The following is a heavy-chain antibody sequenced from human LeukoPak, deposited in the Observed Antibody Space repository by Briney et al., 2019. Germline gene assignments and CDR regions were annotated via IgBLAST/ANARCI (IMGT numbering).Heavy chain of an antibody. D-gene: IGHD2-15*01. CDR2: INGDGYSI. CDR1: GFAFSGYW. CDR3: ARGEAVRGTDH. V-gene: IGHV3-74*01. Sequence: GGSLRLSCAASGFAFSGYWMHWVRQAPGKGLVWLSRINGDGYSISYADSVKGRFTISRDNAKNTLYLQMNSLRAEDTAMYYCARGEAVRGTDHWGRGALVTVST. J-gene: IGHJ4*02.